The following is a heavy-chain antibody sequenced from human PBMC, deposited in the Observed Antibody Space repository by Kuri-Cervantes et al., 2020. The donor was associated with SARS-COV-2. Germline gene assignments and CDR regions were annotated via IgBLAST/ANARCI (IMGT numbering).Heavy chain of an antibody. CDR3: AREEITRDAFDI. D-gene: IGHD5-24*01. CDR2: ISYDGSNK. J-gene: IGHJ3*02. CDR1: GFTFSSYA. V-gene: IGHV3-30-3*01. Sequence: GGSLRLSCAASGFTFSSYAMHWVRQAPGKGLEWVAVISYDGSNKYYADSVKGRFTISRDNSKNTLYLQMNSLRAEDTAVYYCAREEITRDAFDIWGQGTMVTDSS.